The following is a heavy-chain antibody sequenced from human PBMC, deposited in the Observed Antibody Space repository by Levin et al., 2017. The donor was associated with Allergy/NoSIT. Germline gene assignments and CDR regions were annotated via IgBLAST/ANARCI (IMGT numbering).Heavy chain of an antibody. D-gene: IGHD3-10*01. V-gene: IGHV3-49*04. Sequence: GESLKISCTASGFTFDAYAISWVRQAPGKGLEWVGFIRSQSFGGTPEYAASVKGRFIISRDDSNNIAYLQMNSLQTEDTALYYCARGAESRLAGWGQGTLVTVSS. CDR3: ARGAESRLAG. CDR1: GFTFDAYA. J-gene: IGHJ4*02. CDR2: IRSQSFGGTP.